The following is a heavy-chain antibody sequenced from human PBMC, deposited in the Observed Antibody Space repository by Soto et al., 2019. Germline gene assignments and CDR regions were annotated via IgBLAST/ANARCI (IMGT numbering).Heavy chain of an antibody. V-gene: IGHV3-72*01. Sequence: EVQLVESGGGLVQPGGSLRLSCAASGFTFSDHYMDWVRQPPGKGLEWVGRIRKKANSYTTEYAASVEGRFTISRDDSKNSLYLQMNSLKTEDTAVYYCARVVIVATSYYFDYWGQGTLVTVSS. CDR1: GFTFSDHY. CDR3: ARVVIVATSYYFDY. CDR2: IRKKANSYTT. D-gene: IGHD5-12*01. J-gene: IGHJ4*02.